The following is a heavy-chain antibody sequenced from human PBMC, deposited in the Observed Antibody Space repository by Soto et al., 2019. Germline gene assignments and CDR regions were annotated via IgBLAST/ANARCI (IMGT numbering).Heavy chain of an antibody. Sequence: ASVKVSCKASGYSFTDYHIHWVRQAPGQGLEWLGRINPKSGGTSTAQKFQGWVTMTTDTSISTASMELTRLTSDDTAIYYCSRGDSTDCSNGVCSFFYNHDMDVWGQGTTVTVSS. V-gene: IGHV1-2*04. J-gene: IGHJ6*02. D-gene: IGHD2-8*01. CDR3: SRGDSTDCSNGVCSFFYNHDMDV. CDR2: INPKSGGT. CDR1: GYSFTDYH.